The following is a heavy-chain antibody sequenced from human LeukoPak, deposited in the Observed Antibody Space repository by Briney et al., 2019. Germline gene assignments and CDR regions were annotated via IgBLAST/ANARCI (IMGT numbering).Heavy chain of an antibody. CDR3: ARWTYYYDSSGYYFDY. V-gene: IGHV3-48*03. CDR1: GFTFSSYE. J-gene: IGHJ4*02. CDR2: ISSSGSTI. Sequence: GGSLRLSCAASGFTFSSYEMNWVRQAPGKGLEWVSYISSSGSTIYYADSVKGRFTISRDNAKNSLYLQMNSLRAEDTAVYYCARWTYYYDSSGYYFDYWGQGTLVTVSS. D-gene: IGHD3-22*01.